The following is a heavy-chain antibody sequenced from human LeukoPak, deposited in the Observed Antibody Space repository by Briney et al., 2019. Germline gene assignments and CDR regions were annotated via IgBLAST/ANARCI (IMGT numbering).Heavy chain of an antibody. V-gene: IGHV1-69*01. CDR2: IIPIFGTA. D-gene: IGHD6-6*01. CDR3: RYSSSAQYFDY. Sequence: GASVKVSCKASGGTFISYAISGVRQARGQGLEWMGGIIPIFGTANYAQKFQGRVTITADESTSTAYMELSSLRSEDTAVYYCRYSSSAQYFDYWGQGTLVTVSS. J-gene: IGHJ4*02. CDR1: GGTFISYA.